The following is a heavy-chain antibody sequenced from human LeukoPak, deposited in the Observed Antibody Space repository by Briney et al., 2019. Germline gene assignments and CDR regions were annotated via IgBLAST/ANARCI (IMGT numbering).Heavy chain of an antibody. CDR1: GYSFTSYW. CDR2: IYPGDSDT. CDR3: ARVNYDFWSGYYTGTYYFDY. J-gene: IGHJ4*02. V-gene: IGHV5-51*01. Sequence: PGESLKISCKGSGYSFTSYWIGWVRQMPGKGLEWMGIIYPGDSDTRYSPSLQGQVTISADKSISTAYLQWSSLKASDTAMYYCARVNYDFWSGYYTGTYYFDYWGQGTLVTVSS. D-gene: IGHD3-3*01.